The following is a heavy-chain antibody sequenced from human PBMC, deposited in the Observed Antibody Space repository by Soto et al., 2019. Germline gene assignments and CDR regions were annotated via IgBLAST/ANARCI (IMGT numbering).Heavy chain of an antibody. CDR2: ISYRGIT. CDR3: ARMSATGTRWFDP. D-gene: IGHD6-13*01. Sequence: QVQLQESGPGLVKPSQTLSLTCTVSGGSFSSGAYHWSWVRQHPGQGLEWIASISYRGITSSNTSLKSRLSMSVDTSKNQFSLNLTSVTAADTAVYHCARMSATGTRWFDPWGQGTLVTVSS. V-gene: IGHV4-31*03. J-gene: IGHJ5*02. CDR1: GGSFSSGAYH.